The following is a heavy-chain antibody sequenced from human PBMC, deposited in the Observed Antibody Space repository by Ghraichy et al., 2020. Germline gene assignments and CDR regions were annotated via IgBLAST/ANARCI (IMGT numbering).Heavy chain of an antibody. J-gene: IGHJ4*02. V-gene: IGHV4-30-4*01. D-gene: IGHD3-22*01. CDR2: IYYSGNT. CDR3: ARARYDSSTYYLADS. Sequence: SETLSLTCTVSGDAISSGDNYWGWFRQPPGKGLEWIGYIYYSGNTYYNPSLQSRVTMSVDTSKNQFSLKVGSVTAADTAGYHCARARYDSSTYYLADSWGQGTLVTVSS. CDR1: GDAISSGDNY.